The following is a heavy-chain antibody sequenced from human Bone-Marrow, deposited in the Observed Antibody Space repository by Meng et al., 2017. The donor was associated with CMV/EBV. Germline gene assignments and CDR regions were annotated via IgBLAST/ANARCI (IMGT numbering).Heavy chain of an antibody. CDR1: GFTFDDYA. Sequence: SLKISCAASGFTFDDYAMHWVRQGPGKGLEWVSGISWNSGLIDYADSVRGRFTISRDNAKNALYLQMNNLRTEDTALYYCVKDSQRLGTYSFDYWGQGTLVTVSS. D-gene: IGHD3-16*01. V-gene: IGHV3-9*01. CDR3: VKDSQRLGTYSFDY. J-gene: IGHJ4*02. CDR2: ISWNSGLI.